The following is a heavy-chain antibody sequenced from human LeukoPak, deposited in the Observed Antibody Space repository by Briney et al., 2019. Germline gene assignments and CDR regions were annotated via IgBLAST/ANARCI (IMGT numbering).Heavy chain of an antibody. D-gene: IGHD5-24*01. J-gene: IGHJ4*02. V-gene: IGHV1-2*02. CDR2: INPDSGGT. CDR3: ARDGGDGYNAYYFDY. Sequence: ASVKVSCKTSGYTFTDYYMHWVRQAPGQGLEWMGWINPDSGGTSYAQRFQGRVTMTRDTSISTAYMELSRLRFDDTAVYYCARDGGDGYNAYYFDYWGQGSLVTVSP. CDR1: GYTFTDYY.